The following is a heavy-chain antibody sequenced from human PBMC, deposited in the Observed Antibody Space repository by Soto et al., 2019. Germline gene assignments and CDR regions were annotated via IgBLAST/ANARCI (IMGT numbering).Heavy chain of an antibody. CDR3: AHRRSDASSWVGGYFDY. Sequence: QITLKESGPALVKPTQTLTLTCTFSGFSLSTSGVGVGWIRQPPGKALEWLAFIYWDDDKRYSPSLKNRLTITRDTSRHQVVLTMSNMDPVDTATYYCAHRRSDASSWVGGYFDYWGQGTLVTVSS. J-gene: IGHJ4*02. V-gene: IGHV2-5*02. D-gene: IGHD6-13*01. CDR2: IYWDDDK. CDR1: GFSLSTSGVG.